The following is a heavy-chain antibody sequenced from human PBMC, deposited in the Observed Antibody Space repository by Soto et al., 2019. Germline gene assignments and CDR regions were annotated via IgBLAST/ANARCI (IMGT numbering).Heavy chain of an antibody. CDR2: ISAYNGNT. D-gene: IGHD3-3*01. J-gene: IGHJ4*02. CDR1: GYTFTSYG. V-gene: IGHV1-18*01. Sequence: QVQLVQSGAEVKKPGASVKVSCKASGYTFTSYGISWVRQAPGQGLEWMGWISAYNGNTNYAQKLQGRVTMTTDTATSTAYMELRSLRSDDTAVYYCARDASHIYDFWSGWGGYWGQGTLVTVSS. CDR3: ARDASHIYDFWSGWGGY.